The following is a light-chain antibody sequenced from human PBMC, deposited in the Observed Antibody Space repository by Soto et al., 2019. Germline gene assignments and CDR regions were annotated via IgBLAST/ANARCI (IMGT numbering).Light chain of an antibody. Sequence: EIVLTQSPGSLSLSPGERATLSCRASQSVDSRFFAWYQQRPGQAPRLLIYGASRRATGIPDRFTGSWCGTDFTLTISGLEPEDFALYYCQQYDSSVTFGLGTKVEIK. J-gene: IGKJ1*01. CDR1: QSVDSRF. V-gene: IGKV3-20*01. CDR2: GAS. CDR3: QQYDSSVT.